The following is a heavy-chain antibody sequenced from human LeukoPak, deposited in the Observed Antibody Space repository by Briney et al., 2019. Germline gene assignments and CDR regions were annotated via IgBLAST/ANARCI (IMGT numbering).Heavy chain of an antibody. CDR2: INSTGGST. Sequence: TGGSLTLSCAVSGLPFSGFSMLWVRQPPGKGLECVSSINSTGGSTYYADSVKGSLTISRNNSKNTLSLQMGSPRTEDRAVYYCAKSDDYGDYVFVYWGQGTLVTVSS. V-gene: IGHV3-64*02. J-gene: IGHJ4*02. D-gene: IGHD4-17*01. CDR3: AKSDDYGDYVFVY. CDR1: GLPFSGFS.